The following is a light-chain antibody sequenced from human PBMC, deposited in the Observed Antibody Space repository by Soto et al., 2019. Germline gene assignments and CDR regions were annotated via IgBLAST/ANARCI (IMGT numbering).Light chain of an antibody. V-gene: IGKV1-5*03. CDR1: QSISSW. J-gene: IGKJ1*01. CDR2: KAS. CDR3: QQYNSYSET. Sequence: DIQMTQSPSTLSASVGDRVTITCRASQSISSWLAWYQQKPGKAPKLLIYKASSLESGVPSRFSDSGSGTEFTLTISNLQPDDFATYYCQQYNSYSETFGQGTKVDIK.